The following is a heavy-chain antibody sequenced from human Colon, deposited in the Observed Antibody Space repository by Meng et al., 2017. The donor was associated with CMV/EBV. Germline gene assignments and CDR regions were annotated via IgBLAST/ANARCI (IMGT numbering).Heavy chain of an antibody. CDR3: AVIVPATDYSYGTDV. CDR1: GYPFTNYD. V-gene: IGHV1-8*01. CDR2: MNPNSGDT. J-gene: IGHJ6*02. D-gene: IGHD2-15*01. Sequence: KVSCKASGYPFTNYDINWVRQATGQGLEWMGWMNPNSGDTGFAQKFQGRITMTRDTSISTAYLELSSLKSEDTALYFCAVIVPATDYSYGTDVWGQGTTVTVSS.